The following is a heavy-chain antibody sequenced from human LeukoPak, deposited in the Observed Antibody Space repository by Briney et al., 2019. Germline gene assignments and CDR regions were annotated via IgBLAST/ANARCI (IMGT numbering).Heavy chain of an antibody. CDR2: IHYSGST. Sequence: SQTLSLTCTVSGGSISSYYWSWIRQSPGKGLDWIGYIHYSGSTNYNPSLKSRVTISVDTSKNQFSLRLNSVTAADTALYYCARGSRGGYNWFDPWGQGTLVIVSS. CDR3: ARGSRGGYNWFDP. CDR1: GGSISSYY. V-gene: IGHV4-59*01. J-gene: IGHJ5*02. D-gene: IGHD3-16*01.